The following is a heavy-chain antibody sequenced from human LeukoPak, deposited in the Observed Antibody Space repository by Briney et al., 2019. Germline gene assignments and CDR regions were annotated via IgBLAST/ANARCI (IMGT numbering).Heavy chain of an antibody. CDR2: IYYSGST. CDR3: ARLPSTVVTPVGWFDP. Sequence: SETLSLTCTVSGGSINSYYWSWIRQPPGKGLEWIGYIYYSGSTNYNPSLKSRVTISVDTSKNQFSLKLSSVTAADTAVYYCARLPSTVVTPVGWFDPWGQGTLVTVSS. V-gene: IGHV4-59*08. CDR1: GGSINSYY. D-gene: IGHD4-23*01. J-gene: IGHJ5*02.